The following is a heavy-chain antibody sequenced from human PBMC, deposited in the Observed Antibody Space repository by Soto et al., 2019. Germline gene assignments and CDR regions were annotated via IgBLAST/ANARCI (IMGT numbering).Heavy chain of an antibody. CDR1: GGSISSGGYY. CDR3: AGYCSSTSCYTGTDY. V-gene: IGHV4-31*03. CDR2: IYYSGST. J-gene: IGHJ4*02. D-gene: IGHD2-2*02. Sequence: QVQLQESGPGLVKPSQTLSLTCTVSGGSISSGGYYWSWIRQHPGKGLEWIGYIYYSGSTYYNPSLKSRVTISVDTSKNQFSLKVSSVTAADTAVYYCAGYCSSTSCYTGTDYWGQGTLVTVSS.